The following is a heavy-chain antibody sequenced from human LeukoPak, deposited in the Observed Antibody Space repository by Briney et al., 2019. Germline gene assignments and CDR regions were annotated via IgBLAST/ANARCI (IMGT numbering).Heavy chain of an antibody. J-gene: IGHJ4*02. Sequence: GGSLRLSCAASGFTFNNYAMNWVRQAPGKGLEWVSGISGFGGATNYADSVKGRVTISRDNSKNTLYLQMNSLRAEDTAVYYCAKEGDSSSWYEDWGQGTLVVFSS. CDR3: AKEGDSSSWYED. CDR2: ISGFGGAT. V-gene: IGHV3-23*01. D-gene: IGHD6-13*01. CDR1: GFTFNNYA.